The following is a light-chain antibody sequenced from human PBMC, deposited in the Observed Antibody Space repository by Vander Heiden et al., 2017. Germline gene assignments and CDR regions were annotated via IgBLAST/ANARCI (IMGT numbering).Light chain of an antibody. CDR3: QQYNNWPST. V-gene: IGKV3-15*01. Sequence: EIVMTQSPATLSVSPGERATLSCRASQSVSSNLDWYQQKPGQAPRLLIYGASTRATGIPARFSGSGSGTEFTLTISSLQSEDFAVYYCQQYNNWPSTFRQGSKVEIK. J-gene: IGKJ1*01. CDR1: QSVSSN. CDR2: GAS.